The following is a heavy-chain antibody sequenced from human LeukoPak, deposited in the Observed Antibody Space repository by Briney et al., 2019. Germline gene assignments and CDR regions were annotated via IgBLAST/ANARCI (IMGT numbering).Heavy chain of an antibody. CDR1: GGSISGYY. CDR3: ARHVTTVTFFDF. Sequence: SETLSLTCAVYGGSISGYYWSWIRQPPGKGLEWIGYIYNSGSTYYNPSLKSRLTISEDTSKNQFSLKLSSVTAADTAVYFCARHVTTVTFFDFWSQGTLVTVSS. J-gene: IGHJ4*02. CDR2: IYNSGST. V-gene: IGHV4-30-4*01. D-gene: IGHD4-11*01.